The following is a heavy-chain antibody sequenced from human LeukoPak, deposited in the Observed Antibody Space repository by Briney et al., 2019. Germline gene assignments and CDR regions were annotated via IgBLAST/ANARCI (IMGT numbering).Heavy chain of an antibody. D-gene: IGHD1-26*01. CDR3: ARRYSGSYYFDY. J-gene: IGHJ4*01. Sequence: GGSLRLSCAASGFTFSSYGMHWVRQAPGKGLEWVAFIRYDGSNKYYADSVKGRFTISRDNSKNTLYLQMSSLRAEDTAVYYCARRYSGSYYFDYWGHGTLVTVSS. V-gene: IGHV3-30*02. CDR1: GFTFSSYG. CDR2: IRYDGSNK.